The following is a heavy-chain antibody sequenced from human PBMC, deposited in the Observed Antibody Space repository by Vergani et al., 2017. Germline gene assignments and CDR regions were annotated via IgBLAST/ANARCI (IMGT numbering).Heavy chain of an antibody. D-gene: IGHD5-24*01. V-gene: IGHV3-33*01. CDR2: IWYDGSNK. Sequence: QVQLVESGGGVVQPGRSLRLSCAASGFTFSSYGMHWVRQAPGKGLEWVAVIWYDGSNKYYADPVKGRFTISRDNSKNTLYLQMNSLRAEDTAVYYCARVDGYCGTNYYYYMDVWGKGTTVTVSS. CDR3: ARVDGYCGTNYYYYMDV. J-gene: IGHJ6*03. CDR1: GFTFSSYG.